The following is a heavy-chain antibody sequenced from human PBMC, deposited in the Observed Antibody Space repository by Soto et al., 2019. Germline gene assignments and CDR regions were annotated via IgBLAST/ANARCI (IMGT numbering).Heavy chain of an antibody. CDR2: INPNSGGT. D-gene: IGHD3-9*01. V-gene: IGHV1-2*04. J-gene: IGHJ6*02. Sequence: ASVKVSCKASGYTFTGYYMHWVRQAPGQGLEWKGWINPNSGGTNYAQKFQGWVTMTRDTSISTAYMELSRLRSDDTAVYYCARGDILTGYYEDYYYYGMDVWGQGTTVTVSS. CDR1: GYTFTGYY. CDR3: ARGDILTGYYEDYYYYGMDV.